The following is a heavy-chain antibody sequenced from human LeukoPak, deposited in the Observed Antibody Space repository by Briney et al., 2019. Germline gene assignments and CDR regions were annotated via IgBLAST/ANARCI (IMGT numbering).Heavy chain of an antibody. CDR3: VRDGDDFNFDY. V-gene: IGHV3-23*01. J-gene: IGHJ4*02. D-gene: IGHD5-24*01. Sequence: GGSLSLSCAASGFTFSSYAMSWVRQAPGKGLEWVSAISGSGGSTYYADSVKGRFTISRDNSKNTLYLQMSSLRAEDTAVYFCVRDGDDFNFDYWGQGSLVTVSS. CDR1: GFTFSSYA. CDR2: ISGSGGST.